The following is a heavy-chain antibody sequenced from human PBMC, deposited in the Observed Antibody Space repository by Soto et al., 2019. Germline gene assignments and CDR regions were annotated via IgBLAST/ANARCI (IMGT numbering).Heavy chain of an antibody. Sequence: GGSLRLSCVASGFTFSSLGMTWVRQAPGKGPEWVSTISSPGGATYYADSVRGRFTISRDNSKNTLYLQMNSLRAEDTAVYYCARKVSEFDCWGQGTLVTVSS. D-gene: IGHD6-6*01. J-gene: IGHJ4*02. CDR2: ISSPGGAT. CDR3: ARKVSEFDC. CDR1: GFTFSSLG. V-gene: IGHV3-23*01.